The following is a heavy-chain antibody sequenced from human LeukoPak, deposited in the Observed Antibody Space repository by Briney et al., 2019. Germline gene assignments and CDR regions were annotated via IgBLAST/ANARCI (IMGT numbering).Heavy chain of an antibody. CDR2: VSSGGSYI. CDR3: ARGTYGDYPYYFDY. CDR1: GFTFSSYN. D-gene: IGHD4-17*01. V-gene: IGHV3-21*01. J-gene: IGHJ4*02. Sequence: PGGSLRLSCAASGFTFSSYNMNWARQAPGKGLEWVSSVSSGGSYIYDADSVKGRFTISRDNAKNSLYLQMNSLRAEDTAVYYCARGTYGDYPYYFDYWGQGTLVTVSS.